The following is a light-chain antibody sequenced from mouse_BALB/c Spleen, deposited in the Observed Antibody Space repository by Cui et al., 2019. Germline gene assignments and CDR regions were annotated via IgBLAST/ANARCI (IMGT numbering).Light chain of an antibody. CDR2: DTS. CDR3: QQRSSYPWT. CDR1: SSVSY. J-gene: IGKJ1*01. V-gene: IGKV4-69*01. Sequence: QILLTKSPAILSATRWKKVTMPCSASSSVSYMHWYQQKPGSSPKPWIYDTSTLASGVPARFRGSGSGTSYTLIISSMEAEDPAAYYCQQRSSYPWTFGGGTKLEIK.